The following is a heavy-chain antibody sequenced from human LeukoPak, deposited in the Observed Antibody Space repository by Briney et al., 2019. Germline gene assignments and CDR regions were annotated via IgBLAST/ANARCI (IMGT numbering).Heavy chain of an antibody. CDR2: IIPIFGTA. D-gene: IGHD3-22*01. Sequence: ASVKVSCKASGGTFSSYAISWVRRAPGQGLEWMGGIIPIFGTANYAQKFQGRVTITADESTSTAYMELSSLRSEDTAVYYCARGRYYDSSGYYLDAFDIWGQGTMVTVSS. V-gene: IGHV1-69*13. J-gene: IGHJ3*02. CDR3: ARGRYYDSSGYYLDAFDI. CDR1: GGTFSSYA.